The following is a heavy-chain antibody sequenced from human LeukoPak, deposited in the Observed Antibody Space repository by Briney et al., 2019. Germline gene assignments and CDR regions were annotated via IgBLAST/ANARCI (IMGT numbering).Heavy chain of an antibody. D-gene: IGHD2-2*01. Sequence: GSSVKVSFKASGGTFSSYAISWVRQAPGQGLKWMGGIIPIFGTANYAQKFQGRVTITADESTSTAYMELSSLRSEDTAVYYCARENSYALNEYFQHWGQGTLVTVSS. CDR1: GGTFSSYA. V-gene: IGHV1-69*01. J-gene: IGHJ1*01. CDR2: IIPIFGTA. CDR3: ARENSYALNEYFQH.